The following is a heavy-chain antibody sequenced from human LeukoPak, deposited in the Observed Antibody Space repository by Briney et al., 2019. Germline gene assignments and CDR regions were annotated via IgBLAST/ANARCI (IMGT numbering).Heavy chain of an antibody. D-gene: IGHD3-3*01. V-gene: IGHV3-21*01. CDR1: GFTFSSYS. Sequence: GGSLRLSCAASGFTFSSYSMNWVRQAPGKGLQGVSSISSSSSYIYYADSVKGRFTISRDNAKNSLYLQMNSLRAEDTAVYYCARAQYYDFWTCDYWGQGTLVTVSS. CDR3: ARAQYYDFWTCDY. CDR2: ISSSSSYI. J-gene: IGHJ4*02.